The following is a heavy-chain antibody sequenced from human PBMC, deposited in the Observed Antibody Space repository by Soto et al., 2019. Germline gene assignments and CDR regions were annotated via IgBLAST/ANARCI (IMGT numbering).Heavy chain of an antibody. J-gene: IGHJ3*02. Sequence: QVQLQESGPGLMKPSQTLSLTCSVPAGSISSPGYYWSCIRQHPGKGLEWLGYIFHTGSTDYNPFLKGRLTMSVDTSKNQFALKLTSVTAADTALYYCARGATATTARGAFDIWGQGTRVSVSS. CDR3: ARGATATTARGAFDI. D-gene: IGHD1-1*01. CDR1: AGSISSPGYY. CDR2: IFHTGST. V-gene: IGHV4-31*03.